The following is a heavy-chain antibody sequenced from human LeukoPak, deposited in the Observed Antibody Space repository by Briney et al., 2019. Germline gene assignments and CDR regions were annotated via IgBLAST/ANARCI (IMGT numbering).Heavy chain of an antibody. CDR1: GYTFTSYS. J-gene: IGHJ3*02. Sequence: GASVKVSCKASGYTFTSYSMNWVRQAPGQGLEWMGWINPNSGGTNYAQKFQGRVTMTRDTSISTAYMELSRLRSDDTAVYYCARDRGEDLAFDIWGQGTMVTVSS. CDR2: INPNSGGT. D-gene: IGHD3-10*01. V-gene: IGHV1-2*02. CDR3: ARDRGEDLAFDI.